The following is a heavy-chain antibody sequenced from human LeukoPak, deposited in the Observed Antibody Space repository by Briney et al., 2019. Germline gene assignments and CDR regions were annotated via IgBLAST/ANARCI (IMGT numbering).Heavy chain of an antibody. V-gene: IGHV3-7*01. CDR3: ARVGTYYYDSSGYYYLPDAFDI. D-gene: IGHD3-22*01. CDR1: GFTFSIYS. J-gene: IGHJ3*02. Sequence: PGGSLRLSCAASGFTFSIYSMSWVRQAPGKGLEWVATIKQDGSEKYYVDSAKGRFTISRDNAKNSLYLQMNSLRAEDTAVYYCARVGTYYYDSSGYYYLPDAFDIWGQGTMVTVSS. CDR2: IKQDGSEK.